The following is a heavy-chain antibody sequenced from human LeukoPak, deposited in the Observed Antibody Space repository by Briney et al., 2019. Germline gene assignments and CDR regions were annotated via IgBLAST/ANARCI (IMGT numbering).Heavy chain of an antibody. Sequence: GGSLGLSCAASGFTFSSYAMSWVRQAPGKGLEWVSAISGSGSSTYYADSVKGRFTISRDNSKNTLYLQMNSLRAEDTAVYYCAKPSLIVGATVGFDYWGQGTLVTVSS. D-gene: IGHD1-26*01. J-gene: IGHJ4*02. V-gene: IGHV3-23*01. CDR3: AKPSLIVGATVGFDY. CDR2: ISGSGSST. CDR1: GFTFSSYA.